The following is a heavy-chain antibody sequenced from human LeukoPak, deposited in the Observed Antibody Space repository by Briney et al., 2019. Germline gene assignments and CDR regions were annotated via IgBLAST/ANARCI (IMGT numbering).Heavy chain of an antibody. Sequence: SQTLSLTCAISGDSVSSNSATWNWIRQSPSRGLEWLGRTYYRSKWYNDYAVSVKSRITINPDTSKNRFSLKLSTVTAADTAVYYCARRPTGDPKFDYWGQGTLVTVSS. D-gene: IGHD7-27*01. CDR1: GDSVSSNSAT. CDR2: TYYRSKWYN. CDR3: ARRPTGDPKFDY. J-gene: IGHJ4*02. V-gene: IGHV6-1*01.